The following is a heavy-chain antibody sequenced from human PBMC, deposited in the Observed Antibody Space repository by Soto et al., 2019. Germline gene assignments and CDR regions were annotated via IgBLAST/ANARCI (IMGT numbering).Heavy chain of an antibody. V-gene: IGHV1-2*02. CDR3: AIVGSPGRAFDI. CDR2: IDPNTGGT. J-gene: IGHJ3*02. CDR1: RYTFTGYY. Sequence: QVQLVQSGAEVKKPGASVKVSCKASRYTFTGYYMHWVRQAPGQGLEWMGWIDPNTGGTNYAQEFQGRVTMTWDTSISTAYMELSRLRSDDTAVYYFAIVGSPGRAFDIWGQGTMVTVSS. D-gene: IGHD1-26*01.